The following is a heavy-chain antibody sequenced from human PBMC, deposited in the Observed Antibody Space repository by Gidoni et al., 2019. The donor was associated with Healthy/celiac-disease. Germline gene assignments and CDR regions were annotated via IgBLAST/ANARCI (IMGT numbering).Heavy chain of an antibody. CDR3: ARDAKVGATHFDY. Sequence: QVPLVQSGAEVKKPGASVTVSCTASGYTFTGYYMHWVRQAPGQGLEWMGWINPNSGGTNYAQKFQGRVTMTRDTSISTAYMELSRLRSDDTAVYYCARDAKVGATHFDYWGQGTLVTVSS. J-gene: IGHJ4*02. V-gene: IGHV1-2*02. CDR2: INPNSGGT. CDR1: GYTFTGYY. D-gene: IGHD1-26*01.